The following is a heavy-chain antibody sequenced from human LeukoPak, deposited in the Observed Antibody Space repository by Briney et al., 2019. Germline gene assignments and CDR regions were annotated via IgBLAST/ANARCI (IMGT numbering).Heavy chain of an antibody. CDR1: GVTVSSNY. CDR2: IYSGVPT. Sequence: PGGSLRLSCAASGVTVSSNYMSWVRQAPGKGLECVSVIYSGVPTYYADSVKGRFTISRDNSKNTIYLQMNSLRAEDTAVYYCARDRGATRAFDIWGEGTMGTVS. V-gene: IGHV3-53*01. D-gene: IGHD5-24*01. J-gene: IGHJ3*02. CDR3: ARDRGATRAFDI.